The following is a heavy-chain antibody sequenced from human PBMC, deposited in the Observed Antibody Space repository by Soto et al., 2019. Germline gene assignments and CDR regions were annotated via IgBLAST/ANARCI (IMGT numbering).Heavy chain of an antibody. CDR2: ITISCDTT. Sequence: HPGGSLRLSCAASGFIFSKYAMNWVRQSPGKGLEWVSAITISCDTTDYAESVRGRFTISRDNSINTLYLHMRSLRPEDTAAYYCAHPRGYGVFDAADIWGKETIVTVSS. CDR3: AHPRGYGVFDAADI. V-gene: IGHV3-23*01. CDR1: GFIFSKYA. J-gene: IGHJ3*02. D-gene: IGHD4-17*01.